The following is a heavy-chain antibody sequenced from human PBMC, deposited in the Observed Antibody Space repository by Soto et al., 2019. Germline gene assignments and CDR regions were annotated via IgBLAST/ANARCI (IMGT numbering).Heavy chain of an antibody. CDR3: ARGGGTVLAPLP. D-gene: IGHD3-10*01. CDR2: INPNSGAT. CDR1: GYTFTGYF. Sequence: ASVKVSCKTSGYTFTGYFIHWVRQAPGQGLEWMAYINPNSGATKYAQKFQGRVTLTRDTSINTAHMEMSMLTSNDTAVYYCARGGGTVLAPLPWGQGTLVTVSS. J-gene: IGHJ5*02. V-gene: IGHV1-2*02.